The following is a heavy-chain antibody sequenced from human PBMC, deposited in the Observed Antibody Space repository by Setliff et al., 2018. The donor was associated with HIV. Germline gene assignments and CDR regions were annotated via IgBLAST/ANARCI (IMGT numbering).Heavy chain of an antibody. Sequence: GGSLRLSCAASGFTFSTYWMGWIRQVPGKGLEWVANIKADGSEKYYMNSVKGRFTIARDNAENSLYLQMNSLRADDTAVYFCARGLDYWGQGTLVTVSS. V-gene: IGHV3-7*01. J-gene: IGHJ4*02. CDR1: GFTFSTYW. CDR3: ARGLDY. CDR2: IKADGSEK.